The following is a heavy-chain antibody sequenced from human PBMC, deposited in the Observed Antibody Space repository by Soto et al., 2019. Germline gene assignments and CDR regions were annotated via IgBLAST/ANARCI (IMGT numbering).Heavy chain of an antibody. J-gene: IGHJ6*02. CDR3: ARSQGSSTSLEIYYYYSYGMDV. V-gene: IGHV1-69*01. CDR2: IIPIPGTA. CDR1: GGTFGSYA. Sequence: QVQLVQSGAEVKKPGSSVKVSCKASGGTFGSYAISWVRQAPGQGLEWMGGIIPIPGTANYAQKFQGRVTIAADESTSTAYMELSSLRSEDTAVYYCARSQGSSTSLEIYYYYSYGMDVWGQGTMVTVSS. D-gene: IGHD2-2*01.